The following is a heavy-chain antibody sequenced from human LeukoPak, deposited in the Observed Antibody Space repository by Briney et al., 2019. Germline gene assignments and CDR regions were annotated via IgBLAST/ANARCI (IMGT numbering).Heavy chain of an antibody. CDR3: AREYSSSNAFDI. J-gene: IGHJ3*02. CDR1: GYTFTGYY. V-gene: IGHV1-2*02. CDR2: INPNSGGT. Sequence: GASVKVSCKASGYTFTGYYMHWVRQAPGQGLEWMGWINPNSGGTNYAQKFQGRVTMTRDTSISTAYMELSRLRSDDTAVYYYAREYSSSNAFDIWGQGTMVTVSS. D-gene: IGHD6-6*01.